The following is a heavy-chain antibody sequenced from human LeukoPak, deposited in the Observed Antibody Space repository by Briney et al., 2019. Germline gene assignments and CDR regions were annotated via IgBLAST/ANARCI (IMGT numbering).Heavy chain of an antibody. CDR3: AKALSDYYDSSGYVRGGYYFDY. Sequence: GRSLRLSCAASGFTFDDYAMHWVRQAPGKGLEWVSAISGSGGSTYYADSVKGRFTISRDNSKNTLYLQMNSLRAEDTAVYYCAKALSDYYDSSGYVRGGYYFDYWGQGTLVTVSS. J-gene: IGHJ4*02. CDR1: GFTFDDYA. CDR2: ISGSGGST. D-gene: IGHD3-22*01. V-gene: IGHV3-23*01.